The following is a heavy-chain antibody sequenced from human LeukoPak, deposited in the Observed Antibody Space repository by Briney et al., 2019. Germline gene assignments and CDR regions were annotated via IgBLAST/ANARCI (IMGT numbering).Heavy chain of an antibody. V-gene: IGHV3-48*03. D-gene: IGHD3-10*02. CDR3: AELGITMIGGV. J-gene: IGHJ6*04. CDR2: ISSSGSTI. CDR1: GFTFSSYE. Sequence: PGGSLRLSCAASGFTFSSYEMNWVRQAPGKGLEWVSYISSSGSTIYYADSVKGRFTISRDNAKNPLYLQMNSLRAEDTAVYYCAELGITMIGGVWGKETTVTISS.